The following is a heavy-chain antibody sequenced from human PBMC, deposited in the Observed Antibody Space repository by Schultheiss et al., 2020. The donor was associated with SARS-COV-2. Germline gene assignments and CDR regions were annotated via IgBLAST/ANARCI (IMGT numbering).Heavy chain of an antibody. J-gene: IGHJ6*02. CDR2: ICYSGST. D-gene: IGHD3-9*01. CDR1: GGSISSYC. V-gene: IGHV4-59*01. Sequence: SETLSLTCTVSGGSISSYCWSWIRQPPGKGLEWIGYICYSGSTIYNPSLKSRVTISADTSKNQLSLRLSSVTAADTAVYYCARENDILTGSYYYVMDVWGQGTTVTVSS. CDR3: ARENDILTGSYYYVMDV.